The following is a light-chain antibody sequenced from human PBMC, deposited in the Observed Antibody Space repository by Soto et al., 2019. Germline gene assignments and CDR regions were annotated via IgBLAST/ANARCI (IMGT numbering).Light chain of an antibody. CDR3: QSYDSSLRV. J-gene: IGLJ3*02. V-gene: IGLV1-40*01. CDR1: SSNIGAGYD. CDR2: ANN. Sequence: QSVLTQPPSVSGPPGQRVTISCTGSSSNIGAGYDVHWYQHLPGTAPKLLIYANNNRPSGVPDRFSGSKSGTSASLAITGLQAEDEADYYCQSYDSSLRVFGGGTKPPS.